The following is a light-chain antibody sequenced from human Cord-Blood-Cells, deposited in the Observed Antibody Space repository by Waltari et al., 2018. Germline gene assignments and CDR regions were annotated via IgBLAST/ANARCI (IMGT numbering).Light chain of an antibody. Sequence: QSALTQPASVSGSPGQSITISCTGTSSDVGGYNYVSWYQQHPGKAPKPMIYDVSNRPSGVSNRFSGSKSGNTASLTISGLQAEDEADYDCSSYTSSSTWVFGGGTKLTVL. J-gene: IGLJ3*02. CDR1: SSDVGGYNY. CDR3: SSYTSSSTWV. CDR2: DVS. V-gene: IGLV2-14*03.